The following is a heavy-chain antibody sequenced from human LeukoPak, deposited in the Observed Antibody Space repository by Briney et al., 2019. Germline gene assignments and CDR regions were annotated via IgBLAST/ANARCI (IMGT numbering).Heavy chain of an antibody. D-gene: IGHD6-13*01. CDR2: IYTSGST. Sequence: PSQTLSLTCTVSGGSISSGSYYWSWIRQPAGKGLEWIGRIYTSGSTNYNPSLKSRVTISVDTSKNQFSLKLSSVTAADTAVYYCARAGEAAGAIDYWGQGTLVTVSS. CDR3: ARAGEAAGAIDY. V-gene: IGHV4-61*02. J-gene: IGHJ4*02. CDR1: GGSISSGSYY.